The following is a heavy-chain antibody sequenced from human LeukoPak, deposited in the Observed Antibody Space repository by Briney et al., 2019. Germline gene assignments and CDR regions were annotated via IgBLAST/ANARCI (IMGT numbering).Heavy chain of an antibody. CDR1: GDIVSSNSAA. Sequence: SQTLSLTCAISGDIVSSNSAAWSWIRQSPSRGLEWLGRTYYRSKWYNDYAISMKGRITINPDTSKNQFSLQLNSVIPEDTAVYYCARDSSAMFDYWGQGTLVAVSS. CDR2: TYYRSKWYN. J-gene: IGHJ4*02. D-gene: IGHD6-6*01. CDR3: ARDSSAMFDY. V-gene: IGHV6-1*01.